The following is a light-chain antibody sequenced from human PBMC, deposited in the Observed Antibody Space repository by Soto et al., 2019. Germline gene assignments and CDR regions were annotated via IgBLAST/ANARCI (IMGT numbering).Light chain of an antibody. V-gene: IGKV1-5*01. CDR3: QQYATSSPT. CDR1: QSISSW. CDR2: GAS. Sequence: DIQMTQSPSTLSASVGDRVTLTCRASQSISSWLAWYQQRPRKAPKLLIFGASTWETGVPSRFSGSGSGTEFTLTISSLQPTDFATYYCQQYATSSPTFGQGTKLEIK. J-gene: IGKJ2*01.